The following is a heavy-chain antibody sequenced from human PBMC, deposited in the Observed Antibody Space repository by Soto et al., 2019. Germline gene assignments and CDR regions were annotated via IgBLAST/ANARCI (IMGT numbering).Heavy chain of an antibody. Sequence: QVQLVESGGGVVQPGRSLRLSCAASGFTFSSYAMHWVRQAPGKGLEWVAVISYDGSNKYYADSVTGRFTISRDNSKNTLYLQMNSLRAEDTDVYYCARGGYCSSTSCYRYGMDVWGQGTTVTVSS. V-gene: IGHV3-30*04. CDR1: GFTFSSYA. J-gene: IGHJ6*02. CDR2: ISYDGSNK. D-gene: IGHD2-2*03. CDR3: ARGGYCSSTSCYRYGMDV.